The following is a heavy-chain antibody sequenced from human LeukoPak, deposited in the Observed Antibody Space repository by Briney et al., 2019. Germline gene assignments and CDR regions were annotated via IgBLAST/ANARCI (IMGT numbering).Heavy chain of an antibody. CDR1: GGTFISYA. J-gene: IGHJ3*02. CDR3: ASWQDGDYFAFDI. D-gene: IGHD4-17*01. CDR2: IIPIFGTA. V-gene: IGHV1-69*05. Sequence: ASVKVSCKASGGTFISYAISWVRQAPGQGLEWMGGIIPIFGTANYAQKFQGRATITTDESTSTAYMELSSLRSEDTAVYYCASWQDGDYFAFDIWGQGTMVTVSS.